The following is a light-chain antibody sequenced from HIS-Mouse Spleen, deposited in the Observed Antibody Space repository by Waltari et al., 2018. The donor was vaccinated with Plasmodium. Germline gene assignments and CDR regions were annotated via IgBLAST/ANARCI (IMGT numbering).Light chain of an antibody. V-gene: IGKV3-15*01. CDR1: QSVSSN. CDR3: QQYNNPRTT. Sequence: EIVMTQSPATLSVSPGERATLSCRASQSVSSNLAWYQQKPGQAPRPLIYGASTRATVIPARFSGSGSGTEFTLTISSLQSEDFAVYYCQQYNNPRTTFGQGTKLEIK. J-gene: IGKJ2*01. CDR2: GAS.